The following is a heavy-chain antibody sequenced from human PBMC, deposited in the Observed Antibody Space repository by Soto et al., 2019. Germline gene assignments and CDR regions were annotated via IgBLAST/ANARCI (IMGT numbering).Heavy chain of an antibody. J-gene: IGHJ4*02. D-gene: IGHD2-2*01. CDR2: INASNGNT. Sequence: QVQLVQSGAEVKKPGASVKVSCKASGYTFTSYAMHWVRQAPGQRLEWMGWINASNGNTKYSQKFQGRVTITRDTSASTAYMELSSLRSEDTAVYYCARDLIVVVPAGMGYWGQGTLVTVSS. V-gene: IGHV1-3*01. CDR1: GYTFTSYA. CDR3: ARDLIVVVPAGMGY.